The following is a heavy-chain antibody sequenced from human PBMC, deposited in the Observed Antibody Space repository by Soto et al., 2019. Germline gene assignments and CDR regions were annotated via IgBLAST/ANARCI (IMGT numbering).Heavy chain of an antibody. CDR2: ISAYNGNT. CDR1: GYTFTSYG. V-gene: IGHV1-18*04. CDR3: AGSGGYSGYDLDWFDP. Sequence: QVQLVQSGAEVKKPGASVKVSCKASGYTFTSYGISWVRQAPGQGLEWMGWISAYNGNTNYAQKRQGRVTMTKDTTTSTAYMELRSLRSDDTAVYYCAGSGGYSGYDLDWFDPWGQGTLVTVSS. D-gene: IGHD5-12*01. J-gene: IGHJ5*02.